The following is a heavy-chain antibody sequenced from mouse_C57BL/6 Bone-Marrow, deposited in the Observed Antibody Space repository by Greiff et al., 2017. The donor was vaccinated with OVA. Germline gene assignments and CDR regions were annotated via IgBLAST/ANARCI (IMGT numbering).Heavy chain of an antibody. Sequence: QVQLQQSGPELVKPGASVKISCKASGYAFSSSWMNWVKQRPGKGLEWIGRIYPGDGDTNYNGKFKGKATLTADKSSSTAYMQLSSLTSEYSAVYFCARHEDCYYASYFDYWGQGTTLTVSS. CDR3: ARHEDCYYASYFDY. J-gene: IGHJ2*01. D-gene: IGHD2-3*01. V-gene: IGHV1-82*01. CDR1: GYAFSSSW. CDR2: IYPGDGDT.